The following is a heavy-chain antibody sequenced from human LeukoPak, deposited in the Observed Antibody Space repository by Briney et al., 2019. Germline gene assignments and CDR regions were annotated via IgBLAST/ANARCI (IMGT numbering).Heavy chain of an antibody. CDR1: GFAFSSYA. CDR2: ISGSGGST. V-gene: IGHV3-23*01. CDR3: ANLGDYGSRSYYTVGY. D-gene: IGHD3-10*01. Sequence: GSLRLSCVASGFAFSSYAMSWVRQAPGKGLEWVSAISGSGGSTYYADSVKGRFTISRDNSHHTLYLQINSLRAEDTAVYYCANLGDYGSRSYYTVGYWGQGTLVTVSS. J-gene: IGHJ4*02.